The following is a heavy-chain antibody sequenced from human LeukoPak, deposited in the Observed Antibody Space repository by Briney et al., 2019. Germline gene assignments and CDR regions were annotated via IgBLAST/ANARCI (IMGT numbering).Heavy chain of an antibody. CDR2: IIPILGIA. CDR1: VGTFSSYA. CDR3: ARDGGTQVVPAAINWFDP. V-gene: IGHV1-69*04. D-gene: IGHD2-2*02. Sequence: SVKVSCKASVGTFSSYAICWVRQAPGQGLEWMGRIIPILGIANYAQTFQGRATLTADKSTSAAYIELSSMRSEDTAVYYCARDGGTQVVPAAINWFDPWGQGTLVTVSS. J-gene: IGHJ5*02.